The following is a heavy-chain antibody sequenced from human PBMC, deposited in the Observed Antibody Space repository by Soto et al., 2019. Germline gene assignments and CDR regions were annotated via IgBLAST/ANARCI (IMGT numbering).Heavy chain of an antibody. D-gene: IGHD3-22*01. Sequence: QVQLVQSGSEVKKPGASVKVSCKVCDYPFTELSIHWVRQAHGKGLEWVGGFDPGDGETIYAQKFQGRVTTTEDTSTDTAFMELSSLKSEDTAVYYCAAYDSGGFYYGFDYWGQGTLVTVSS. CDR3: AAYDSGGFYYGFDY. CDR1: DYPFTELS. V-gene: IGHV1-24*01. J-gene: IGHJ4*02. CDR2: FDPGDGET.